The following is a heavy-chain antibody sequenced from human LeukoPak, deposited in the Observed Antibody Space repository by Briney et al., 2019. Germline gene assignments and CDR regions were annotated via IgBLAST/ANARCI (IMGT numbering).Heavy chain of an antibody. CDR3: ARGREVAGTVAY. J-gene: IGHJ4*02. CDR2: INLNSGGA. CDR1: GHSFTDYY. D-gene: IGHD6-19*01. V-gene: IGHV1-2*02. Sequence: ASVKVSCKASGHSFTDYYIHWVRQAPGQGLEWMGWINLNSGGANFVQEFQGRVTMTRDTSNSTAYMELSRLTSDDTGVYYCARGREVAGTVAYWGQGTLVTVSS.